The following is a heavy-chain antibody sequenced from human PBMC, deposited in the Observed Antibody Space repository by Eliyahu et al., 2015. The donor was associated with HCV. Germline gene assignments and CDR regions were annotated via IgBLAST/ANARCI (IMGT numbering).Heavy chain of an antibody. V-gene: IGHV4-34*01. CDR2: INYSGST. D-gene: IGHD1-26*01. Sequence: QVQLKQWGAGLLKPSETLSLTCAVDGGSFNGFFWSWVRQPPGKGLEWIGEINYSGSTNYNESLKSRVTISVDTPKKQFSLNLNSVTAADTAVYYCARGLVRYYFDPWGQGTLVTVSS. CDR3: ARGLVRYYFDP. CDR1: GGSFNGFF. J-gene: IGHJ5*02.